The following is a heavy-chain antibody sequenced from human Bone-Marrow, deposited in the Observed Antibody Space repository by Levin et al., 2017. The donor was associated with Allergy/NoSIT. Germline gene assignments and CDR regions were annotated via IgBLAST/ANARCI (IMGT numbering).Heavy chain of an antibody. D-gene: IGHD3-16*01. CDR2: IYSVGTT. CDR3: TGGPSGVRG. V-gene: IGHV3-53*01. CDR1: GFTVSNTY. Sequence: LSLTCAVSGFTVSNTYMSWVRQAPGAGLEWVSLIYSVGTTYYADSVKGRFTISRDNSRNTLYLQMNSLRAEDTAVYYCTGGPSGVRGWGQGTLVTVSS. J-gene: IGHJ4*02.